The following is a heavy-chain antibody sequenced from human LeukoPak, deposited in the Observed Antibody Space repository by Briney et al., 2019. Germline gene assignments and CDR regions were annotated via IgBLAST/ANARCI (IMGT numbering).Heavy chain of an antibody. V-gene: IGHV3-23*01. J-gene: IGHJ4*02. CDR3: AKEGERIVVVIGTFDY. CDR1: GFTFSSYA. CDR2: ISGSGGST. Sequence: RSGGSLRLSCAASGFTFSSYAMSWVRQAPGKGLEWVSAISGSGGSTYYADSVKGRFTISRDNSKNTLYLQMNSLRAEDTAVYYCAKEGERIVVVIGTFDYWGQGTLVTVSS. D-gene: IGHD3-22*01.